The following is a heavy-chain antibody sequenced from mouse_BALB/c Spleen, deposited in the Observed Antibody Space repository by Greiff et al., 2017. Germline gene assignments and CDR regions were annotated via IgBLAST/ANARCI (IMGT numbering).Heavy chain of an antibody. V-gene: IGHV1-80*01. CDR3: ARYGLGEVRRGYYAMDY. J-gene: IGHJ4*01. CDR1: GYAFSSYW. Sequence: VQLQESGAELVRPGSSVKISCKASGYAFSSYWMNWVKQRPGQGLEWIGQIYPGDGDTNYNGKFKGKATLTADKSSSTAYMQLSSLTSEDSAVYFCARYGLGEVRRGYYAMDYWGQGTSVTVSS. CDR2: IYPGDGDT. D-gene: IGHD2-14*01.